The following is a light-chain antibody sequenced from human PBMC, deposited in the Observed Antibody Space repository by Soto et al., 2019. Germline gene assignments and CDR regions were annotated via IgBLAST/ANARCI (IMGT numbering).Light chain of an antibody. J-gene: IGLJ2*01. CDR3: QTWDTGARVV. CDR2: LSSDGSH. V-gene: IGLV4-69*01. CDR1: SGHSSYA. Sequence: QPVLTQSPSASASLGASVKLTCTLSSGHSSYAIAWHQQQPEKGPRYLMRLSSDGSHSKGDGIPDRFSGSSSGAERYLTISSLQSEDEADYYCQTWDTGARVVFGGVTKLTVL.